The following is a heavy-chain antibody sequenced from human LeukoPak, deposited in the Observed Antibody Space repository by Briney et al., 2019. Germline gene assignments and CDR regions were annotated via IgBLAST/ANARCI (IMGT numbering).Heavy chain of an antibody. D-gene: IGHD3-22*01. Sequence: SETLSLTCTVSAGSIISHYWSWIRQPPGKGLEWIGYIYYSGSTNFNPSLKSRVTLSIDPSKNQFSLNLSSVTAADTAVYYCARGYYYDSSAYYRYFDYWGQGALVTVSS. CDR1: AGSIISHY. J-gene: IGHJ4*02. CDR2: IYYSGST. V-gene: IGHV4-59*11. CDR3: ARGYYYDSSAYYRYFDY.